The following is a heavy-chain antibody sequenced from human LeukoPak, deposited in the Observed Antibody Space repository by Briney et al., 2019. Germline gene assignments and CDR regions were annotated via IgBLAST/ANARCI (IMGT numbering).Heavy chain of an antibody. CDR3: ATSEEISYAFDI. CDR1: GFTFSSYG. D-gene: IGHD5-24*01. Sequence: GGSLRLSCAASGFTFSSYGMHWVRQAPGKGLEWVAVISYDGSNKYYADSVKGRFTISRDNSKNTLYLQMNSLRAEDTAVYYCATSEEISYAFDIWGQGTMVTVSS. V-gene: IGHV3-30*03. CDR2: ISYDGSNK. J-gene: IGHJ3*02.